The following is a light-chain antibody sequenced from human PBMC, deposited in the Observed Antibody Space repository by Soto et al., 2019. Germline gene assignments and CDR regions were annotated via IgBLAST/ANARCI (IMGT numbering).Light chain of an antibody. CDR2: EGS. V-gene: IGKV3-15*01. CDR3: QQYHDWPRT. J-gene: IGKJ1*01. CDR1: QRIGIN. Sequence: EIVVTQSPATLSVSPGDRATLSCRASQRIGINLAWYQHKPGQPPSLLIYEGSTRASGVPVRFSGSGSGTDFTLTISSLQSVDFAVYSCQQYHDWPRTFGQGTKVDI.